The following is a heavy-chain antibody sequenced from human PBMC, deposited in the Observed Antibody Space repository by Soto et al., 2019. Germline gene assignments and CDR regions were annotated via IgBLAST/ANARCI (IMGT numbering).Heavy chain of an antibody. J-gene: IGHJ6*03. Sequence: SETLSLTCTVSGGSISSSSYYWGWIRQPPGKGLEWIGSIYYSGSTYYNPSLKSRVTISVDTSKNQFSLKLSSVTAADTAVYYCARHRNDILTGYGYYYYYMDVWGKGTTVTVSS. V-gene: IGHV4-39*01. CDR1: GGSISSSSYY. D-gene: IGHD3-9*01. CDR2: IYYSGST. CDR3: ARHRNDILTGYGYYYYYMDV.